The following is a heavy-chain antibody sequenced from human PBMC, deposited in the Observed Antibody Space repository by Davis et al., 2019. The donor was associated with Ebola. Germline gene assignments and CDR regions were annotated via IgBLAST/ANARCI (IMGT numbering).Heavy chain of an antibody. CDR3: ARQHIVVVTATPGYFQH. V-gene: IGHV4-39*01. CDR2: IYYSGST. CDR1: GGSISSSSDY. Sequence: SETLSLTCTVSGGSISSSSDYWGWIRQPPGKGLEWIGSIYYSGSTYYNPSLKSRVTISVDTSKNQFSLKLSSVTAADTAVYYCARQHIVVVTATPGYFQHWGQGTLVTVSS. D-gene: IGHD2-21*02. J-gene: IGHJ1*01.